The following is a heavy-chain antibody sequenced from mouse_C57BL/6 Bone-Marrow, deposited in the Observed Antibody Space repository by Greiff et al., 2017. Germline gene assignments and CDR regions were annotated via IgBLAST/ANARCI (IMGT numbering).Heavy chain of an antibody. V-gene: IGHV1-58*01. CDR3: ACYGNYRGYAMDY. J-gene: IGHJ4*01. Sequence: VQLKESGAELVRPGSSVQMSCKTSGYTFTSYGINWVKQRPGQGLEWIGYIYIGNGYTEYNEKFKGKATLTSDTSSSTAYMQFSSLTSEDSAIYFCACYGNYRGYAMDYWGQGTSVTVSS. D-gene: IGHD2-1*01. CDR1: GYTFTSYG. CDR2: IYIGNGYT.